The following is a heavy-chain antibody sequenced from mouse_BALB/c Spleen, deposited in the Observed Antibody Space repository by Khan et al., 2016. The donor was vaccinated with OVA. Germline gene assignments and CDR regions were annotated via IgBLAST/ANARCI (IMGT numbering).Heavy chain of an antibody. Sequence: QVQLQQPGPELVKPGASVKMSCKASGYTFTDYVLTWVKQRTGQGLEWIGEIYPGSGNSYYNEKFKDKATLTADKSSNTAYIQLSRLTFEDSAGYFCARGGSGTSGAYWGQGTLVTVSA. CDR3: ARGGSGTSGAY. CDR2: IYPGSGNS. V-gene: IGHV1-77*01. J-gene: IGHJ3*01. CDR1: GYTFTDYV. D-gene: IGHD2-14*01.